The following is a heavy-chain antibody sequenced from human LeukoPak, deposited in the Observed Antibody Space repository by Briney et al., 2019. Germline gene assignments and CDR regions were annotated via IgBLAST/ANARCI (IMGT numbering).Heavy chain of an antibody. D-gene: IGHD3-22*01. CDR2: IYYSGST. CDR3: ARSLDDSSGYCPLDY. Sequence: SETLSLTCTVSGGSISSYYWSWIRQPPGKGLEWIGYIYYSGSTNYNPSLKSRVTISVDTSKNQFSLKLSSVTAADTAVYYCARSLDDSSGYCPLDYWGQGTLVTVSS. V-gene: IGHV4-59*01. J-gene: IGHJ4*02. CDR1: GGSISSYY.